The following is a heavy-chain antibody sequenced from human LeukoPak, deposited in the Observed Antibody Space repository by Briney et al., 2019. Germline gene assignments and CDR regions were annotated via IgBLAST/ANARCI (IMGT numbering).Heavy chain of an antibody. CDR2: INPNSGGT. CDR3: ARANLVRNWGYYYYYYYYMDV. D-gene: IGHD7-27*01. J-gene: IGHJ6*03. Sequence: GASVKVSCKASGYTFTGYYMHWVRQAPGQGLEWMGWINPNSGGTNYAQKFQGRVTMTRDTSISTAYMELSSLRSEDTAVYYCARANLVRNWGYYYYYYYYMDVWGKGTTVTVSS. V-gene: IGHV1-2*02. CDR1: GYTFTGYY.